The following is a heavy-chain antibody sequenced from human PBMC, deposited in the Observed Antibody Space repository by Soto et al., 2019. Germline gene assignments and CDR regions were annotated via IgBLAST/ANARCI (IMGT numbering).Heavy chain of an antibody. CDR1: GGPFSDYY. CDR3: ARPGGTWYQPYNWFDP. D-gene: IGHD2-2*01. Sequence: SETLSLTCAVYGGPFSDYYWSWIRQPPGKGLEWIGEINHRGSTNYNPSLKSRVTISVDTSKNQFSLKLSSVTAADTAVYYCARPGGTWYQPYNWFDPWGQGXLVTVYS. V-gene: IGHV4-34*01. CDR2: INHRGST. J-gene: IGHJ5*02.